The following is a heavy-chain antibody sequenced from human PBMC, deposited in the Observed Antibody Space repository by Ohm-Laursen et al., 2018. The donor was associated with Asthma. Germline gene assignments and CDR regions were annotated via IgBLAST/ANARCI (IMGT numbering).Heavy chain of an antibody. V-gene: IGHV3-30-3*01. CDR1: GFTFSSYA. CDR3: ARSTGFDP. Sequence: SLRLSCTASGFTFSSYAMHWVRQAPGKGLEWVAVISYDGSNKYYADSVKGRFTISRDNSKNTLYLQMNSLRAEDTAVYYCARSTGFDPWGQGTLVTVSS. CDR2: ISYDGSNK. J-gene: IGHJ5*02.